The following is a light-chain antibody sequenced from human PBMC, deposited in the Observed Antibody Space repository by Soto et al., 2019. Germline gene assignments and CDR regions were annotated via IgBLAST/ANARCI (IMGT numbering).Light chain of an antibody. J-gene: IGLJ2*01. CDR2: DVS. CDR1: SSDVGGYNY. V-gene: IGLV2-14*01. CDR3: TSYTSSSTLEV. Sequence: QSALTQPASVSGSPGQSITISCTGTSSDVGGYNYVSWYQQHPGKAPKLMFYDVSYRPSGVSNRFSGSKSGNTASLTISGLQAEDEADYYCTSYTSSSTLEVFGGGTKLTVL.